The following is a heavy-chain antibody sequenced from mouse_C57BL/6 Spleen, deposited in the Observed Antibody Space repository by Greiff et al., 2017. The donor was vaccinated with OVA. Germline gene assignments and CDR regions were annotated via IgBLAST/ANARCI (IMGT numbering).Heavy chain of an antibody. CDR2: IDPSDSET. V-gene: IGHV1-52*01. CDR3: ERDFPYAVDY. CDR1: GYTFTSYW. Sequence: QVQLKQPGAELVRPGSSVKLSCKASGYTFTSYWMPWVKQRPIQGLEWIGNIDPSDSETHYNQKFQDKATLTVDKSSSTAYMQLSSLTSEDSAVYYCERDFPYAVDYWGQGTSVTVAS. J-gene: IGHJ4*01.